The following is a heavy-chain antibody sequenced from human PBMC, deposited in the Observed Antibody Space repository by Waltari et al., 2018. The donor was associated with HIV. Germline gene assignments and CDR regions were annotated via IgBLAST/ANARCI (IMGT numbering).Heavy chain of an antibody. Sequence: QVHLVQSGAELRKPGASVTVSCKASGYTFTNYGITWVRQAPGQGLEWMGWMSGYNGDKKYAQKIRGRVTMTTDTSTRTAYLEMGSLRFDDTAVYYCARDHYYGSSGYYSDYWGQGTLVTVSS. CDR2: MSGYNGDK. J-gene: IGHJ4*02. CDR3: ARDHYYGSSGYYSDY. CDR1: GYTFTNYG. V-gene: IGHV1-18*01. D-gene: IGHD3-22*01.